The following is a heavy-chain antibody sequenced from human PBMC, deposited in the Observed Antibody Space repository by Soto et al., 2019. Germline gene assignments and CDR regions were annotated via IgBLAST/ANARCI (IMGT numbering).Heavy chain of an antibody. Sequence: SETLSLTCAVSGGSISSSNWWSWVRQPPGKGLEWIGEIYHSGSTNYNPSLKSRVTISVDKSKNQFSLKLSSVTAADTAVYYCARRYDXSSYLRSLHLRYYYGMDVWGQGTTVTVS. CDR2: IYHSGST. J-gene: IGHJ6*02. D-gene: IGHD6-6*01. CDR1: GGSISSSNW. V-gene: IGHV4-4*02. CDR3: ARRYDXSSYLRSLHLRYYYGMDV.